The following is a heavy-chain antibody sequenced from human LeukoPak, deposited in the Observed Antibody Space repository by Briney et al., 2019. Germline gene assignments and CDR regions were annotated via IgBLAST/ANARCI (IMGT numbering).Heavy chain of an antibody. D-gene: IGHD2-8*01. CDR3: ARQMVYAGSFDY. CDR2: IYSAGST. V-gene: IGHV3-53*01. J-gene: IGHJ4*02. Sequence: GGSLRLSCAASGFTVSSNYMSWVRQAPGKGLEWVSVIYSAGSTYYADSVKGRFTISRDNSKNTLYLQMNSLRAEDTAVYYCARQMVYAGSFDYWGQGTLVTVSS. CDR1: GFTVSSNY.